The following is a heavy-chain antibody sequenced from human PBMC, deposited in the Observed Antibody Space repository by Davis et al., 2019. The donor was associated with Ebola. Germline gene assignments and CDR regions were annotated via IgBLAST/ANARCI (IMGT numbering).Heavy chain of an antibody. CDR2: INPSSGST. CDR3: ARDRYSDGRGHFFEQSH. V-gene: IGHV1-46*01. Sequence: ASVKVSCKASGYTFTNYYMFWVRQALGQGLECMGTINPSSGSTRYAQKFQGRVTITADESTSTAFMELSSLRSEDTAVYYCARDRYSDGRGHFFEQSHWGQGTLVTVSS. CDR1: GYTFTNYY. J-gene: IGHJ4*02. D-gene: IGHD3-22*01.